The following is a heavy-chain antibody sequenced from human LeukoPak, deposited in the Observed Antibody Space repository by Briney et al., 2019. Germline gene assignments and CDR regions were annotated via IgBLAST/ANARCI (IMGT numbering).Heavy chain of an antibody. Sequence: SGTLSLTCAVSGGSISSSNWWSWVRQPPGKGLEWIGEIYHSGSTYYNPSLKSRVTISVDTSKNQFSLKLSSATAADTAVYYCARGPYLYGFDYWGQGTLVTVSS. CDR1: GGSISSSNW. J-gene: IGHJ4*02. CDR2: IYHSGST. V-gene: IGHV4-4*02. CDR3: ARGPYLYGFDY. D-gene: IGHD3-16*01.